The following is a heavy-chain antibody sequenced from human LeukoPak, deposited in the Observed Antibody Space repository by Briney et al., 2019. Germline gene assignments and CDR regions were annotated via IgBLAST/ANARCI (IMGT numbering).Heavy chain of an antibody. D-gene: IGHD6-13*01. J-gene: IGHJ4*02. CDR2: IDTSGNT. V-gene: IGHV4-61*02. Sequence: SETLSLTCTVSVGSISSGDYSWSWIRQPPGKGLEWIGRIDTSGNTNYKPSLKSRVTISVDTSKNQFSLKLSSVTAADTAVYYCARLSGSSSWYESPDYWGQGTLVTVSS. CDR1: VGSISSGDYS. CDR3: ARLSGSSSWYESPDY.